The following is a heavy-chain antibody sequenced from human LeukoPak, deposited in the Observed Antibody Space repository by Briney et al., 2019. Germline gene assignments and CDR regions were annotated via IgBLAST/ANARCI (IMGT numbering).Heavy chain of an antibody. Sequence: SVKVSCKASGGTFRNFAINWVRQVPGQGLEWMGRSIPIYQRTNQAQKFQGRLTITTDESTRTAYMELSGLRSEDTAQYYCARDIPGTSGYLNHAFDIWGQGTMVTVSS. CDR1: GGTFRNFA. V-gene: IGHV1-69*05. J-gene: IGHJ3*02. D-gene: IGHD3-3*01. CDR3: ARDIPGTSGYLNHAFDI. CDR2: SIPIYQRT.